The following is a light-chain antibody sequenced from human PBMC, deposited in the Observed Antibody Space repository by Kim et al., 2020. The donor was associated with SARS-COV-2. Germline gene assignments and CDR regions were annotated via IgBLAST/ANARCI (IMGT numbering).Light chain of an antibody. CDR3: CSYAGSYTWV. V-gene: IGLV2-11*01. CDR2: DVT. J-gene: IGLJ3*02. Sequence: GESVTISCTATSNTFACFNFVSWYQHHPGQAPEFIIHDVTKRPSGVPLRFSGSKSGNTASLTISGLQAEDEADYYCCSYAGSYTWVFGGGTKLTVL. CDR1: SNTFACFNF.